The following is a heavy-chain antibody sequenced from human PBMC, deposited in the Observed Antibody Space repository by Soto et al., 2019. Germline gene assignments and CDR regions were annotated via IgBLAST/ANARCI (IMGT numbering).Heavy chain of an antibody. CDR2: MSHSGGT. CDR1: GGFVSSGSYY. J-gene: IGHJ3*02. CDR3: APVERGTVTTVVDAFDI. D-gene: IGHD1-1*01. Sequence: QVQLQQWGAGLLKPSETLSLTCAVYGGFVSSGSYYWSWIRQPPGKGLEWIGEMSHSGGTHFNPSLKSRVTISVDTSKNQFSLRMSSVTAADTALYYCAPVERGTVTTVVDAFDIWGPGTMVTVSS. V-gene: IGHV4-34*01.